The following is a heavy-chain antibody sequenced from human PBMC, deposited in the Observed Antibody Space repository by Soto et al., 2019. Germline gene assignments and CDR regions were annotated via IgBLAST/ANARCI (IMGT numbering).Heavy chain of an antibody. Sequence: SETLSLTCTVSGGSISSGGYYWSWIRQHPGKGLEWIGYIYYSGSTYYNPSLKSRVTISVDTSKNQFSLKLSSVTAADTAVYYCARGPFYGVLHGMDVWGQGTTVTVSS. V-gene: IGHV4-31*03. CDR3: ARGPFYGVLHGMDV. CDR2: IYYSGST. J-gene: IGHJ6*02. CDR1: GGSISSGGYY. D-gene: IGHD2-8*01.